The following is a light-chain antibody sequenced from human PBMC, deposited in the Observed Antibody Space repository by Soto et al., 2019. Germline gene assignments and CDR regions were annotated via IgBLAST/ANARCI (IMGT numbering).Light chain of an antibody. CDR2: EVN. J-gene: IGLJ1*01. Sequence: QSVLTQPPSASGSPGQSVTISCTGTSSDVGGYNYVSWYQQYPGKAPKLMIYEVNKRPSGVPDRFSGSKSGITASLTVSGLQAEDEADYYCTSYTGSNNYVFGPGTKLTVL. V-gene: IGLV2-8*01. CDR1: SSDVGGYNY. CDR3: TSYTGSNNYV.